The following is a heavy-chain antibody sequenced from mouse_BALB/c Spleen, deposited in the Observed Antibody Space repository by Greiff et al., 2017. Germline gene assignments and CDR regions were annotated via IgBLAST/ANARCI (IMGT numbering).Heavy chain of an antibody. CDR3: AGQAWFAY. CDR1: GFNIKDTY. J-gene: IGHJ3*01. V-gene: IGHV14-3*02. D-gene: IGHD3-3*01. Sequence: VQLQQSGAELVKPGASVKLSCTASGFNIKDTYMHWVKQRPEQGLEWIGRIDPANGNTKYDPKFQGKATITADTSSNTAYLQLSSLTSEDTAVYYCAGQAWFAYWGQGTLVTVSA. CDR2: IDPANGNT.